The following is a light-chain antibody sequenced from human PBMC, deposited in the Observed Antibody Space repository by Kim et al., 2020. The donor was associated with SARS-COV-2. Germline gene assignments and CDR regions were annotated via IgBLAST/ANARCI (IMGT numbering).Light chain of an antibody. CDR2: DAF. V-gene: IGKV3-11*01. Sequence: EIVLTQSPATLSLSPGERATLSCRASQSVGTFLAWYQQRPGQAPRLLIYDAFNRATGIPARFSGSGSGTDFTLTITSLEPEDIAVYYCQLRTNQLRTNAITFGQGTRLEIK. J-gene: IGKJ5*01. CDR3: QLRTNQLRTNAIT. CDR1: QSVGTF.